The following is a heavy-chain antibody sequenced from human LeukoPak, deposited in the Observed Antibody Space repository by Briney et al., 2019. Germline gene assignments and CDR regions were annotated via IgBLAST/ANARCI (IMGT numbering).Heavy chain of an antibody. CDR1: GFTFEDYA. D-gene: IGHD3-10*01. Sequence: QPGRSLRLSCAASGFTFEDYAMHWVRQVPGKGLEWVSGISWNRGIIEYADSVKGRFTISRDNAKNSLYLQMNSLRAEDTAVYYCAKVGNYGSQGYWGQGTLVTVSS. V-gene: IGHV3-9*01. J-gene: IGHJ4*02. CDR3: AKVGNYGSQGY. CDR2: ISWNRGII.